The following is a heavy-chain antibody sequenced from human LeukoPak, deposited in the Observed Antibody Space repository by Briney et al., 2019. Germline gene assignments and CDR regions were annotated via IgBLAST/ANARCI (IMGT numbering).Heavy chain of an antibody. CDR3: ARSPRGPGGFDP. D-gene: IGHD3-10*01. CDR2: INPNTGGT. Sequence: ASVKVSCKASGYTFSGYYIHWVRQAPGQGLEWMGWINPNTGGTKYAQRFQDRVTMTRDTSISTAYMELSRLRSDDTAVYYCARSPRGPGGFDPWGQGTLVTVSS. J-gene: IGHJ5*02. CDR1: GYTFSGYY. V-gene: IGHV1-2*02.